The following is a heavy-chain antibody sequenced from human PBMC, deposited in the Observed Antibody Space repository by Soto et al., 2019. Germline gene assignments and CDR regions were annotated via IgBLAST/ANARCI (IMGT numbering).Heavy chain of an antibody. CDR3: ARGGYYDRSGSRNYHYYGLKV. J-gene: IGHJ6*02. D-gene: IGHD3-22*01. CDR2: VSPYDGKP. Sequence: QAQLMQSGAEVKRPGASVKVSCRSSAYTFSSYGITWVRQAPGQGLEWLGWVSPYDGKPNYAPSFQGRDYMSTDTSATTAYTGRRSRIVDDTPNYCCARGGYYDRSGSRNYHYYGLKVWGQGTTVTVS. CDR1: AYTFSSYG. V-gene: IGHV1-18*04.